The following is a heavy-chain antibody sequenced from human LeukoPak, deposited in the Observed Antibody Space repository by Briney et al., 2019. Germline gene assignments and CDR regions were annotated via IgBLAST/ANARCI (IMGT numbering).Heavy chain of an antibody. CDR1: GYTFTSYY. Sequence: ASGKVSCKASGYTFTSYYMHWVRQAPGQGLEWMGIINPSGGSTSYAQKFQGRVTMTRDTSTSTVYMELSSMRSEDTAVYHRARSYGSGSYYNNWFDPWGQGTLVTVSS. D-gene: IGHD3-10*01. V-gene: IGHV1-46*01. CDR3: ARSYGSGSYYNNWFDP. CDR2: INPSGGST. J-gene: IGHJ5*02.